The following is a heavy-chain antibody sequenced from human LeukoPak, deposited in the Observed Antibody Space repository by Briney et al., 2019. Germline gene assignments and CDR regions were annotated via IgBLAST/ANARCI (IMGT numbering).Heavy chain of an antibody. V-gene: IGHV1-69*13. CDR3: ARVPYPSHDGYPAPLDY. CDR2: IIPIFGTA. Sequence: ASVKVSCKASGGTFSSYAISWVRQAPGQGLEWMGGIIPIFGTANYAQKFQGRVTITADEFTSTAYMELSSLRSEDTAVYYCARVPYPSHDGYPAPLDYWGQGTLVTVSS. J-gene: IGHJ4*02. D-gene: IGHD3-22*01. CDR1: GGTFSSYA.